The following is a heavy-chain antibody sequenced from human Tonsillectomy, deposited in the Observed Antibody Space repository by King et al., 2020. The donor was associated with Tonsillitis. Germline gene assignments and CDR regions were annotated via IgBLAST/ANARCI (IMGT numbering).Heavy chain of an antibody. J-gene: IGHJ1*01. V-gene: IGHV3-53*01. CDR3: ARGTRPGYFQH. CDR2: IYSEGTT. Sequence: VQLVESGGGLIQPGGSLRLSCAASGFPVRSNYMSWVRQAPGKGLEWVSFIYSEGTTYYAHSVRGRFTISRDNSKNTLYLQMNSLRAEDTAVYYCARGTRPGYFQHWGQGTLVTVSS. CDR1: GFPVRSNY.